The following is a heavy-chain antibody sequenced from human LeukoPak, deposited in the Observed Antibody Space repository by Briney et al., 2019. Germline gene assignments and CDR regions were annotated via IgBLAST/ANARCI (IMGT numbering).Heavy chain of an antibody. J-gene: IGHJ4*02. V-gene: IGHV3-53*01. CDR2: IYTAGNT. Sequence: GGSLRLSCAASGLSVSANYMSWVRQAPGKGLEWVSIIYTAGNTYYAASVKDRLTISRDNAKDTLYLQMNRLRAEDTAVYYCARAGFGYTRGGYHYDHYYFDYWGQGTLVTVSS. CDR1: GLSVSANY. D-gene: IGHD3-22*01. CDR3: ARAGFGYTRGGYHYDHYYFDY.